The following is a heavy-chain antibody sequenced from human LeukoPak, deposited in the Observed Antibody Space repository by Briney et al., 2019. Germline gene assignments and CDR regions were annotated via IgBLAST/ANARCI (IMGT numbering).Heavy chain of an antibody. CDR2: MNPTSGHT. CDR3: ARSPVGVRKKHDF. D-gene: IGHD3-10*01. J-gene: IGHJ4*02. Sequence: ASVKVSCKASGYTFTSYGINWVRQATGQGLEWMGWMNPTSGHTGYAQNFQGRVTMTRDTSISTAYMELNSLTSGDTAVYYCARSPVGVRKKHDFWGQGTLVIVSS. CDR1: GYTFTSYG. V-gene: IGHV1-8*01.